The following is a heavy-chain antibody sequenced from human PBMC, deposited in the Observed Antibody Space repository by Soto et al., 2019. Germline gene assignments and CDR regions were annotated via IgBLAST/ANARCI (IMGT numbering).Heavy chain of an antibody. D-gene: IGHD6-13*01. V-gene: IGHV4-34*01. CDR1: GGSFSGYY. J-gene: IGHJ6*02. Sequence: PSETLSLTCAVYGGSFSGYYWSWIRQPPGKGLEWIGEINHSGSTNYNPSLKSRVTISVDTSKNQFSLKLSSVTAADTAVYYCARESELTGVEEAGTHPKGMDVWGQGTTVTVSS. CDR3: ARESELTGVEEAGTHPKGMDV. CDR2: INHSGST.